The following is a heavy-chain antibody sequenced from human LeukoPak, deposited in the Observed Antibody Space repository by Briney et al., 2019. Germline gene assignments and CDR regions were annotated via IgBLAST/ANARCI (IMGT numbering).Heavy chain of an antibody. CDR2: IRGDGSMT. CDR1: EFTFSAYW. D-gene: IGHD6-25*01. J-gene: IGHJ4*02. Sequence: PGGSLRLSCAASEFTFSAYWMHWVRQAPGKGLVWVSRIRGDGSMTNYADSVKGRFTISRDNAKNTLYLQMNSLRLEDTAVYYCARENLAAAADYWGQETVVTVSS. V-gene: IGHV3-74*01. CDR3: ARENLAAAADY.